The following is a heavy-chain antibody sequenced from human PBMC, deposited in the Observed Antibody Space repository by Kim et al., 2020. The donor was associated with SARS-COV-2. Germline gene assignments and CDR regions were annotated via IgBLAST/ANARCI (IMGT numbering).Heavy chain of an antibody. V-gene: IGHV4-59*09. D-gene: IGHD5-18*01. Sequence: NYTPSLKSRVTISVDTSKTQFSLKLSSVTAADTALYYCARGYPHPLTAPDHWGQGTLVTVSS. J-gene: IGHJ4*02. CDR3: ARGYPHPLTAPDH.